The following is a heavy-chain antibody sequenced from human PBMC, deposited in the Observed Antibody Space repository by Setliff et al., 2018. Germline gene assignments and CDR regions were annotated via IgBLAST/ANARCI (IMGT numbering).Heavy chain of an antibody. Sequence: PSETLSLTCTVSGGSISSGDYYWSWIRQPPGKGLEWIGYIYSSGSTNYNPSLKSRVTISMDTSKNQFFLKVSSVTAADTAVYYCARSFSRREKFLLDYWGQGALVTVSS. CDR3: ARSFSRREKFLLDY. CDR1: GGSISSGDYY. CDR2: IYSSGST. V-gene: IGHV4-30-4*08. J-gene: IGHJ4*02.